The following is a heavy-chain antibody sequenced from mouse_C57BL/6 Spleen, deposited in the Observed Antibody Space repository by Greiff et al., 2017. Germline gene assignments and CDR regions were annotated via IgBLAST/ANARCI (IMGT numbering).Heavy chain of an antibody. J-gene: IGHJ4*01. CDR1: GYTFTSYW. CDR3: ARYDYDPYAMDD. V-gene: IGHV1-69*01. CDR2: IDPSDSYT. D-gene: IGHD2-4*01. Sequence: QVQLQQPGAELVMPGASVKLSCKASGYTFTSYWMHWVKQRPGQGLEWIGEIDPSDSYTNYNQKFKGKSTLTVDKSSSTAYMQLSSLTSEDSAVYYCARYDYDPYAMDDWGQGTSVTVSS.